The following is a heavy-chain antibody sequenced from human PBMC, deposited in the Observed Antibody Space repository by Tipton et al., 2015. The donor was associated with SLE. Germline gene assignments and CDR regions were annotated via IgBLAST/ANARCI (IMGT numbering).Heavy chain of an antibody. D-gene: IGHD6-19*01. V-gene: IGHV4-61*09. CDR3: ARGITVAGTGGFDY. CDR1: GGSISSGSYY. CDR2: IYTSGNT. Sequence: TLSLTCTVSGGSISSGSYYWSWIRQPAGKGLEWIGYIYTSGNTNYNPSLKSRVTISVDTSKNQFSLKLSSVTAADTAVYYCARGITVAGTGGFDYWGQGTLVSVSS. J-gene: IGHJ4*02.